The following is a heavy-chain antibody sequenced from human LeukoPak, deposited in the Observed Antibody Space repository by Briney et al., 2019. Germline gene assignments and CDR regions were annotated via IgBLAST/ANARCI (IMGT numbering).Heavy chain of an antibody. CDR1: GFTFSNYW. V-gene: IGHV3-7*01. Sequence: GGSLRLSCAASGFTFSNYWMSWVRQAPGKGLEWVANIKQDGSEKYYVDSVKGRFTISRDNAKNSLYLQMNSLRAEDTAVYYCARDWTTWFGELFYYFDYWGQGTLVTVSS. CDR3: ARDWTTWFGELFYYFDY. D-gene: IGHD3-10*01. J-gene: IGHJ4*02. CDR2: IKQDGSEK.